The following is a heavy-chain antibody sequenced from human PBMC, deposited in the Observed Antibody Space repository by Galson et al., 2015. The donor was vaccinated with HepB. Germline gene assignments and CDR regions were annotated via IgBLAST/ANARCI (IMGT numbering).Heavy chain of an antibody. CDR2: IGWDGGSA. V-gene: IGHV3-43D*04. J-gene: IGHJ5*02. CDR3: VKDRATLVRGIGIDWFDP. Sequence: SLRLSCAASGFTFDDYAMHWVRQGPGKRLEWISLIGWDGGSAHYADSVKGRFTISRDTSKNTLYLQMSSLRTEDTAVYYCVKDRATLVRGIGIDWFDPWGQGTLVTVSS. CDR1: GFTFDDYA. D-gene: IGHD3-10*01.